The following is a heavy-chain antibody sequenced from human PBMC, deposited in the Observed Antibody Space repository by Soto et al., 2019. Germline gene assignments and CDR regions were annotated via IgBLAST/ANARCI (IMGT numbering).Heavy chain of an antibody. D-gene: IGHD3-3*01. Sequence: QSGGSLRLSCAASGFTFSSYGMHWVRQAPGKGLEWVAVISYDGSNKYYADSVKGRFTISRDNSKNTLYLQMNSLRAEDTAVYYCAKGDISDFWGDAFDIWGQGTMVTVSS. CDR3: AKGDISDFWGDAFDI. J-gene: IGHJ3*02. V-gene: IGHV3-30*18. CDR2: ISYDGSNK. CDR1: GFTFSSYG.